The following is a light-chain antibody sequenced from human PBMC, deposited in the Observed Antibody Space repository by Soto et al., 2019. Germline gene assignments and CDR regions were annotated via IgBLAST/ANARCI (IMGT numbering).Light chain of an antibody. J-gene: IGKJ2*01. CDR1: ESVSSN. CDR2: GAS. Sequence: EIVMTQSPDTLSVSPGERATVSCRASESVSSNLAWYQQKAGQAPRLLIYGASTRATGIPARFSGSGSGTEFSLTINSLQSEDFAVYYCQQYNNWPYTFGQGTKVDIK. V-gene: IGKV3-15*01. CDR3: QQYNNWPYT.